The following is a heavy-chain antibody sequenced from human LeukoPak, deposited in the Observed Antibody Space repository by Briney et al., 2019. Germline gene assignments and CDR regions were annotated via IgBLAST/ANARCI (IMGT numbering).Heavy chain of an antibody. D-gene: IGHD2-15*01. CDR2: ISGSGGST. J-gene: IGHJ6*04. Sequence: HSGGSLRLSCAASGFTFSNYAMSWVRQAPGKGLEWVSAISGSGGSTYYADSVKGRFTISRDNSKNTLYLQMNSLGAEDTAVYYCAKDRVYCSGGSCPPDYGMDVWGKGTTVTVSS. CDR1: GFTFSNYA. V-gene: IGHV3-23*01. CDR3: AKDRVYCSGGSCPPDYGMDV.